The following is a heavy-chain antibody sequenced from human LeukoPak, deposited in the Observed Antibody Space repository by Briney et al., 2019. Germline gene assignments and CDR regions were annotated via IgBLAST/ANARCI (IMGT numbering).Heavy chain of an antibody. D-gene: IGHD6-19*01. CDR2: ISYDGSNK. CDR1: GFTFSSYA. V-gene: IGHV3-30*04. CDR3: ARDRSSGWYYFDY. Sequence: GGSLRLSCAASGFTFSSYAMHWVRQAPGKGLEWVAVISYDGSNKYYADSVKGRFTISRDNSKNTLYLQMNSLRAEDTAVYYCARDRSSGWYYFDYWDQGTLVTVSS. J-gene: IGHJ4*02.